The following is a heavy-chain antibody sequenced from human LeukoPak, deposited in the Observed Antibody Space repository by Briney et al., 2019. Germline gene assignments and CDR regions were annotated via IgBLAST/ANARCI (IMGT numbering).Heavy chain of an antibody. Sequence: GGSLRLSCAASGFTFSSYGMHWVRQAPGKGLEWVAVIWYDGSNKYYADSVKGRFTISRDSSKNTLYLQMNSLRAEDTAVYYCARDDEEMATIDYWGQGTLVTVSS. CDR1: GFTFSSYG. CDR2: IWYDGSNK. V-gene: IGHV3-33*08. CDR3: ARDDEEMATIDY. D-gene: IGHD5-24*01. J-gene: IGHJ4*02.